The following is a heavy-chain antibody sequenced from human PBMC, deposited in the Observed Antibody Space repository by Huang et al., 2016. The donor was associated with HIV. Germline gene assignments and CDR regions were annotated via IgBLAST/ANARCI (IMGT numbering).Heavy chain of an antibody. CDR1: GGSITSSSYS. V-gene: IGHV4-39*01. CDR3: ARHFSYYDSSGYTPWDAFDI. Sequence: QLQLQGSGPGLVKPSETLSLTCTVSGGSITSSSYSWGWFRQPPGKGFEWVGSLYYGGSTDYNPILKGGVTVSVDTSKNQFSLKLSAVTAADTAVYYCARHFSYYDSSGYTPWDAFDIWGQGTMVTVSS. D-gene: IGHD3-22*01. CDR2: LYYGGST. J-gene: IGHJ3*02.